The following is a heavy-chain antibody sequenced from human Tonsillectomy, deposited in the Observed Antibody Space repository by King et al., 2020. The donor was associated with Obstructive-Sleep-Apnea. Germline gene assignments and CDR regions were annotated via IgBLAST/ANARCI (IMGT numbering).Heavy chain of an antibody. CDR3: ARGQGAF. J-gene: IGHJ4*01. CDR2: IYYSGST. CDR1: GGSISSYY. V-gene: IGHV4-59*01. D-gene: IGHD1-26*01. Sequence: QLQESGPGLVKPSETLSLTCTVSGGSISSYYWSWIRQPPGKGLEWIGYIYYSGSTNYNPSLKSRVTISVDTSKNQFSLKLSSVTAADTAVYYCARGQGAFWGHGTLVTVSS.